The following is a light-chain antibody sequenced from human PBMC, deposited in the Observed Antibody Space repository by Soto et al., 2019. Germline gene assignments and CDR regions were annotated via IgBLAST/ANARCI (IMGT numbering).Light chain of an antibody. V-gene: IGLV2-23*01. J-gene: IGLJ2*01. CDR2: EGS. CDR3: CSYACSSTVV. Sequence: QSVLTQPASVSGSPGQSITISCTGTSSDVGSYNLVSWYQQHPGKAPKLMIYEGSKRPSGVSNRFSGSKSGNTASLTISGLQAEDEADYYCCSYACSSTVVFGGGTKLTVL. CDR1: SSDVGSYNL.